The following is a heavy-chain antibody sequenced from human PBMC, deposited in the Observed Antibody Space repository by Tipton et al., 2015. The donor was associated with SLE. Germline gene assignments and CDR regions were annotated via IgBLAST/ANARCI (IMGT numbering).Heavy chain of an antibody. CDR3: ASYSGSYYDAFDI. V-gene: IGHV4-34*01. CDR2: INHSGNT. Sequence: TLSLTCAVYGGSFSGYYWSWIRQPPGKGLEWIGEINHSGNTNYNPSPKSRVTISVDTSKNQFSLKLSSVTAADTAVYYCASYSGSYYDAFDIWGQGTMVTVSS. D-gene: IGHD1-26*01. J-gene: IGHJ3*02. CDR1: GGSFSGYY.